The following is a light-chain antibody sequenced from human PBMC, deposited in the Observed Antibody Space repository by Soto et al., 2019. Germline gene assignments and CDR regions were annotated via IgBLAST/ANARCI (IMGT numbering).Light chain of an antibody. V-gene: IGLV2-14*03. CDR2: DVS. CDR1: SSDVGGYDY. J-gene: IGLJ3*02. Sequence: QSVLTQPASVSGSPGQSITISCTGTSSDVGGYDYVSWYQQHPGKAPKLMIYDVSNRPSGVSNRFSGSKSGNTASLTISGLQAEDEADYYCAAWDHSLNAILFGGGTKLTVL. CDR3: AAWDHSLNAIL.